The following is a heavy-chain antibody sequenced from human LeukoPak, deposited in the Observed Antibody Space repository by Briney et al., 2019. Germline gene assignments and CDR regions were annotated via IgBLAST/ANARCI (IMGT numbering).Heavy chain of an antibody. CDR1: GFIFSDYY. V-gene: IGHV3-11*03. Sequence: GGSLRLSCAVSGFIFSDYYMSWIRQAPGKGLEWVSYISSSSSYANYADSVKGRFTISRDNVKNSLYLQMNSLRAEDTAVYYCATTARNSAWFKVIDYWGRGTLVTVSS. CDR2: ISSSSSYA. J-gene: IGHJ4*02. D-gene: IGHD6-19*01. CDR3: ATTARNSAWFKVIDY.